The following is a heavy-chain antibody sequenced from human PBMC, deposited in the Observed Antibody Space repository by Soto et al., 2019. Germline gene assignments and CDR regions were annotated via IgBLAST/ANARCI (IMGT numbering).Heavy chain of an antibody. D-gene: IGHD5-18*01. CDR1: GDSVSIKSAA. J-gene: IGHJ4*02. CDR3: ARGPGYSLDY. Sequence: SQTLSLTCAISGDSVSIKSAAWNWIRQSPSRGLEWLGRTYYRSKWYYDYADSVKSRITINSDTSKSQFSLQLNSVTPEDTAVYYCARGPGYSLDYWGQGTLVTVSS. CDR2: TYYRSKWYY. V-gene: IGHV6-1*01.